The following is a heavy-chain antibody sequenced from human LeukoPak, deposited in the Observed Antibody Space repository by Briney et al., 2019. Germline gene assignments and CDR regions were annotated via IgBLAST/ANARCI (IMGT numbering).Heavy chain of an antibody. V-gene: IGHV1-24*01. CDR2: FDPEDGET. CDR1: AYTLTELS. CDR3: AREGYYYHTSNGDDH. Sequence: ASVKVSCKVSAYTLTELSMHWVRQAPGKGLEWMGGFDPEDGETIYAQKFLGRVTMTTDTSTSTAYMELRSLGSGDTAVYYCAREGYYYHTSNGDDHWGQGTLVTVSS. D-gene: IGHD3-22*01. J-gene: IGHJ5*02.